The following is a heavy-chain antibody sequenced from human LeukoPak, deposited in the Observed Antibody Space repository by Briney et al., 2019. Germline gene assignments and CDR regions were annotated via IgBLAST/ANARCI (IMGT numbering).Heavy chain of an antibody. CDR3: ARNDSSGYFDY. CDR1: DYSISSHNY. CDR2: VYHSGST. Sequence: SETLCLTCAVSDYSISSHNYWGWIRQPPGKGLEWIGIVYHSGSTHYSPSLKSRVTISVDTSKNQFSLKLSPVTAADTAVYYCARNDSSGYFDYWGQGTLVTVSS. V-gene: IGHV4-38-2*01. J-gene: IGHJ4*02. D-gene: IGHD3-22*01.